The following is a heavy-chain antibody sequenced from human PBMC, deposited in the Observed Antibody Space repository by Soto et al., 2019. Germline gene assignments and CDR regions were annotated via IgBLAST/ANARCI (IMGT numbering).Heavy chain of an antibody. D-gene: IGHD1-7*01. J-gene: IGHJ6*02. V-gene: IGHV3-48*03. CDR3: AREFSPWNYYYYYYGMDV. Sequence: GGSLRLSCAASGFTFSSYEMNWVRQAPGKGLEWVSYISSSGSTIYYADSVKGRFAISRDNAKNSLYLQMNSLRAEDTAVYYCAREFSPWNYYYYYYGMDVWGQGTTVTVYS. CDR2: ISSSGSTI. CDR1: GFTFSSYE.